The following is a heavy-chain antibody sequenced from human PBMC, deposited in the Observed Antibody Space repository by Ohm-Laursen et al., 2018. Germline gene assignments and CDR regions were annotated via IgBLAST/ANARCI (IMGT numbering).Heavy chain of an antibody. CDR2: INSDGSST. J-gene: IGHJ4*02. CDR3: ARPGYTSPFDY. V-gene: IGHV3-74*01. Sequence: SLRLSCAASGFTFSSYWMHWVRQAPGKGLVWVSRINSDGSSTSYADSVKGRFTISRDNAKNSLYLQMNSLRAEDTAVYYCARPGYTSPFDYWGQGTLVTVSS. CDR1: GFTFSSYW. D-gene: IGHD6-19*01.